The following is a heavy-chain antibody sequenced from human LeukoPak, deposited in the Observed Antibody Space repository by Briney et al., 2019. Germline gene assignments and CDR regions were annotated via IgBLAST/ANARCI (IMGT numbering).Heavy chain of an antibody. CDR3: ARDGPLAHTYGYFDY. Sequence: GASVKVSCKASGYTFTSYGISWVRQAPGQGLEWMGWISAYNGNTNYAQKLQGRVTMTTDKSTSTAYMELSSLRSEDKAVYYCARDGPLAHTYGYFDYWGQGTLVTVSS. D-gene: IGHD3-3*02. J-gene: IGHJ4*02. V-gene: IGHV1-18*01. CDR2: ISAYNGNT. CDR1: GYTFTSYG.